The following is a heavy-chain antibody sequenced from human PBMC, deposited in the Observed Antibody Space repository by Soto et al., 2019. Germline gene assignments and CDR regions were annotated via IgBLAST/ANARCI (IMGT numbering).Heavy chain of an antibody. V-gene: IGHV1-69*13. D-gene: IGHD5-18*01. CDR1: GGSFSGYV. J-gene: IGHJ5*02. CDR3: ARRVDTAMVTWFDP. CDR2: IIPIFGTA. Sequence: VKISCKTSGGSFSGYVISWVLQSPGQGLEWMGGIIPIFGTANYAQKFQGRVTITADESTSTAYMELSSLRSEDTAVYYCARRVDTAMVTWFDPWGQGTLVTVSS.